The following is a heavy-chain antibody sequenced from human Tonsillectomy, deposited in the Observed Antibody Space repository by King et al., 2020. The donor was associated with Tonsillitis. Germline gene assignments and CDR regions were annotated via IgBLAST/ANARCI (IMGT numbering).Heavy chain of an antibody. CDR2: IYPGDSDT. CDR3: ASRPSGMDA. V-gene: IGHV5-51*01. D-gene: IGHD6-6*01. CDR1: GFTFSSYV. J-gene: IGHJ6*02. Sequence: VQLVESGGGLVQPGGSLRLSCAASGFTFSSYVMSWVRQMPGKGLEWMGVIYPGDSDTRYNPSFQGQVTISADKSIGTAYLQWSRLKASDTAMYYCASRPSGMDAWGQGTTVTVSS.